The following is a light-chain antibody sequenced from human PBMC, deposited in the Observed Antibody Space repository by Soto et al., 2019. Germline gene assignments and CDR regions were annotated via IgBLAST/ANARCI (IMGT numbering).Light chain of an antibody. J-gene: IGKJ4*01. CDR3: QQFENSRLT. Sequence: EVVLTQSPASLSLSPGERATLFCRASQSVSSTYLAWYQQKPGQAPRLLIFGASNRATGIPDRFSGSGSGTEFTLTISRLEPEDFAVYYCQQFENSRLTFGGGTKVEIK. CDR1: QSVSSTY. V-gene: IGKV3-20*01. CDR2: GAS.